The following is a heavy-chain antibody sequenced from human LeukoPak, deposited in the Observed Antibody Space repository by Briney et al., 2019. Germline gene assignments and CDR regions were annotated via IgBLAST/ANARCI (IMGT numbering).Heavy chain of an antibody. V-gene: IGHV4-38-2*02. D-gene: IGHD2-8*02. Sequence: SETLSLTCTVSGYSISSGYYWGWIRQPPGKGLEWIGSIYHSGSTYYNPSPKSRVTISVDTSKNQFSLKLSSVTAADTAVYYCAGTDSYLDYWGQGTLVTVSS. J-gene: IGHJ4*02. CDR1: GYSISSGYY. CDR3: AGTDSYLDY. CDR2: IYHSGST.